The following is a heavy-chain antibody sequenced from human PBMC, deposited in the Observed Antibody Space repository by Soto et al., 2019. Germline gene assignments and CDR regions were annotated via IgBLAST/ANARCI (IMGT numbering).Heavy chain of an antibody. CDR3: ARDVGYTSSWYYGLDV. D-gene: IGHD6-13*01. J-gene: IGHJ3*01. V-gene: IGHV3-23*01. Sequence: PGGSLRLSCVGSGFSFSSYAMNWVRQAPGQGLEWVSGISGSGGTTFYADSVKGRFTISRDNSKNTLYLQMNSLRAEDTAVYYCARDVGYTSSWYYGLDVWGQGTMVTVSS. CDR1: GFSFSSYA. CDR2: ISGSGGTT.